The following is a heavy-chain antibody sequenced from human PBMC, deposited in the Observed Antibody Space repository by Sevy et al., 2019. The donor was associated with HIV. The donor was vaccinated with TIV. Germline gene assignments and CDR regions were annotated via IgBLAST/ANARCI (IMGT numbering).Heavy chain of an antibody. J-gene: IGHJ4*02. V-gene: IGHV1-69*13. CDR3: ARGGTTVVPFDY. CDR1: GGTFSSYA. D-gene: IGHD4-17*01. CDR2: IIPIFGTA. Sequence: ASVKVSCKASGGTFSSYAISWVRQAPGQGLEWMGGIIPIFGTANYAQKFQGRVTITADESTSTAYMELSSLRSEDTAVEYGARGGTTVVPFDYWGQGTLVTVSS.